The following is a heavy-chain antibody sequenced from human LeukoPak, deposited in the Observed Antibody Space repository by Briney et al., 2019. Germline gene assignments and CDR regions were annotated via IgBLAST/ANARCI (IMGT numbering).Heavy chain of an antibody. J-gene: IGHJ3*02. V-gene: IGHV4-59*08. CDR3: ARHPPRGTQATGDTFDI. D-gene: IGHD1-1*01. CDR2: IYYSGST. Sequence: SETLSLTCTVSGGSISSYYWSWIRQPPGKGPEWIGYIYYSGSTNYNPSVKSRVTISVDTSKNQFSLKLSSVTAADTAVYYCARHPPRGTQATGDTFDIWGQGTMVTVSS. CDR1: GGSISSYY.